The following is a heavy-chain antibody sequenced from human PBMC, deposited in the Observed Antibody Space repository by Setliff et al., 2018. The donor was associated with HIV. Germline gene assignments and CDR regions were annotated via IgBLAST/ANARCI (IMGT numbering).Heavy chain of an antibody. J-gene: IGHJ1*01. CDR3: ARHHLRTTEEYFQH. Sequence: SETLSLTCTVSGGSIRGSSYYWGWIRQPPGKGLEWIGSMYYSGRTYYNPSLKSRVTISADTSKNQFSLKLNSVTAADTAVYYCARHHLRTTEEYFQHWGQGTLVTVSS. D-gene: IGHD4-17*01. V-gene: IGHV4-39*01. CDR2: MYYSGRT. CDR1: GGSIRGSSYY.